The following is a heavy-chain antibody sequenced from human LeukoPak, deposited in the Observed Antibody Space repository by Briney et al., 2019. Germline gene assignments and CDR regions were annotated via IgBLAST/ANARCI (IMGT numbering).Heavy chain of an antibody. CDR1: GYTFTGYY. CDR3: ALNWYYDILTGYLED. V-gene: IGHV1-2*06. Sequence: ASVKVSCKASGYTFTGYYMHWVRQAPGHGLEWMGRINPNSGGTNYAQKFQGRVTMTRDTSISTAYMELSRLRSDDTAVYYCALNWYYDILTGYLEDWGQGTLVTVSS. CDR2: INPNSGGT. J-gene: IGHJ4*02. D-gene: IGHD3-9*01.